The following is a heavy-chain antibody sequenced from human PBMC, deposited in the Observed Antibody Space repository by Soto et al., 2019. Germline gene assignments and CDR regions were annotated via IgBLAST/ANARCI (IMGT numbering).Heavy chain of an antibody. CDR3: SRRAPEGFDP. CDR2: INHSGNT. Sequence: SETLSLTCAVSGGSIGTSAYYWGWIRQAPGKGLEWIGSINHSGNTYLSPSLKDRVTMSVDTSKNSFSLKLRSATAADTGLYYCSRRAPEGFDPWGQGTMVTVYS. V-gene: IGHV4-39*01. J-gene: IGHJ5*02. CDR1: GGSIGTSAYY.